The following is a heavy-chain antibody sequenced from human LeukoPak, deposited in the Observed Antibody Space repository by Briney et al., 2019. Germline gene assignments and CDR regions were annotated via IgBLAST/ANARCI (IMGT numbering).Heavy chain of an antibody. J-gene: IGHJ4*02. CDR2: INHSGST. Sequence: PSETLSLTCADYGGSFSGYYWSWIRQPPGKGLEWIGEINHSGSTNYNPSLKSRVTISVDTSKNQFSLKLSSVTAADTAVYYCARGAKADYWGQGTLVTVSS. CDR3: ARGAKADY. CDR1: GGSFSGYY. V-gene: IGHV4-34*01.